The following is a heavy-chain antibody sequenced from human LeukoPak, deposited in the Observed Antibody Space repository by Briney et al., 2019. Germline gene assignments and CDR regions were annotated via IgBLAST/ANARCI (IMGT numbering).Heavy chain of an antibody. CDR2: ISRSATTI. CDR3: ARDKIVGATHFDY. CDR1: GFTFSSYE. D-gene: IGHD1-26*01. J-gene: IGHJ4*02. Sequence: GGSLRLSCAASGFTFSSYEMNWVRQAPGKGLEWVSSISRSATTIYYADSVKGRFTISRDNAKNSLYLQMNSLRAEDTAVYYCARDKIVGATHFDYWGQGTLVTVSS. V-gene: IGHV3-48*03.